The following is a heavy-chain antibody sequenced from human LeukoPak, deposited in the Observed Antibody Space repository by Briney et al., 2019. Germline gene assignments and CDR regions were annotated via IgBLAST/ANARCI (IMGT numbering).Heavy chain of an antibody. CDR3: ARVWGTVTTPTWFDY. J-gene: IGHJ4*02. V-gene: IGHV1-2*02. D-gene: IGHD4-11*01. CDR1: GYTFSDYY. CDR2: TNPRSGGT. Sequence: ASVKVSCKASGYTFSDYYMHWVRQAPGQGLEWVAWTNPRSGGTSYAQKFQGRVTVTRDTSISTAYMELSRLKYDDTAVYYCARVWGTVTTPTWFDYWGQGTLVTVSS.